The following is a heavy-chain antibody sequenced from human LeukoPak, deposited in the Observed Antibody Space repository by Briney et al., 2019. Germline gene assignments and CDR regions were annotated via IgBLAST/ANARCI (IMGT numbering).Heavy chain of an antibody. J-gene: IGHJ4*02. CDR3: ATRVGEYSSSWYGTTFDY. D-gene: IGHD6-13*01. Sequence: GGSLRLSCAASGFTFSSYAMHWVRQAPGKGLEYVSAISSNGGSTYYANSVKGRFTISRDNSKNTLYLQMNSLRAEDTAVYYCATRVGEYSSSWYGTTFDYWGQGSLVTVSS. V-gene: IGHV3-64*01. CDR1: GFTFSSYA. CDR2: ISSNGGST.